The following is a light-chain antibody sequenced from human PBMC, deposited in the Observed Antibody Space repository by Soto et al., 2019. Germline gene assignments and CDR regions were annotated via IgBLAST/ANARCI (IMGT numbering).Light chain of an antibody. J-gene: IGLJ2*01. CDR1: GSNIGTHA. CDR3: AAWDDSLRAVV. V-gene: IGLV1-44*01. CDR2: RNH. Sequence: QPVLTQSPSESATPGQRVTISCSGSGSNIGTHAVNWYQQVPGTAPTLLIFRNHQRPSGVPDRFPGSKSGTSASLAISGPQSEDEADYYCAAWDDSLRAVVFGGGTKLTVL.